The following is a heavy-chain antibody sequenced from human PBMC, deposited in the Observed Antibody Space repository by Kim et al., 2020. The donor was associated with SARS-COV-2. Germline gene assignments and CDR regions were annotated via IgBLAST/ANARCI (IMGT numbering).Heavy chain of an antibody. CDR3: ARPVISAGPFDY. V-gene: IGHV4-39*01. Sequence: SGGSISSSSYYWGWIRQPPGKGLEWIGSIYYSGSTYYNPSLKSRVTISVDTSKNQLSLKLSSVTAADTAVYYCARPVISAGPFDYWGQGTLAT. CDR2: IYYSGST. D-gene: IGHD6-13*01. CDR1: GGSISSSSYY. J-gene: IGHJ4*02.